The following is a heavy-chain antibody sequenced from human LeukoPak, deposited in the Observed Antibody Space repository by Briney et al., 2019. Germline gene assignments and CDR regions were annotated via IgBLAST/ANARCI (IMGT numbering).Heavy chain of an antibody. D-gene: IGHD3-10*01. CDR2: IYPGDSET. CDR1: VYSFVKYW. CDR3: ARQGSGSFYFDY. J-gene: IGHJ4*02. Sequence: GGSLKISCQTSVYSFVKYWIGWVRQMPGKGLEWMGIIYPGDSETRYSPSFQGQVTISADKSINTAYLQWSSLKASDTAMYYCARQGSGSFYFDYWGQGTLVPVSS. V-gene: IGHV5-51*01.